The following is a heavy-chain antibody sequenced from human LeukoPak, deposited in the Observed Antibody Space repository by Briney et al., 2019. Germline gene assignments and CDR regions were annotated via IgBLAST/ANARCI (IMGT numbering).Heavy chain of an antibody. D-gene: IGHD2-15*01. CDR3: ARLGYYARGETP. CDR1: GGAISTSSYY. J-gene: IGHJ5*02. Sequence: SETLSLTCTVSGGAISTSSYYWVWIRQPPGKGLEWIGSVHYSGSTYYNPSLKSRVSISVDTSKNHFSLKLSSVTAADTAVYYWARLGYYARGETPWGQGTLVTVSS. V-gene: IGHV4-39*02. CDR2: VHYSGST.